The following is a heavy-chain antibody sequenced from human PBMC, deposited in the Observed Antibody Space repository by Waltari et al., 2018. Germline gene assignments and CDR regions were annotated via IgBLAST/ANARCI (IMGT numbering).Heavy chain of an antibody. CDR1: GGSIRSSSYY. V-gene: IGHV4-39*01. CDR2: IYYCGST. Sequence: QLQLQESGPGLVKPSETLSLTCPVSGGSIRSSSYYWGWIRQPPGQGLEWIGSIYYCGSTYYNPSLKSRVTISVDTSKNQFSLKLSSVTAADTAVYYCARHPIVLDIVVVVAAYFDYWGQGTLVTVSS. CDR3: ARHPIVLDIVVVVAAYFDY. D-gene: IGHD2-15*01. J-gene: IGHJ4*02.